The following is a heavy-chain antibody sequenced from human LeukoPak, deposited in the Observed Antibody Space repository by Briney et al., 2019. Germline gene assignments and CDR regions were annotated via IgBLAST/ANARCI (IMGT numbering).Heavy chain of an antibody. CDR3: ARGVVVAATLFDY. Sequence: GGSLRLSCAASGFTFSSYGMHWVRQAPGKGLEWVAVISYDGSNKYYADSLKGRFTISRDNSKNTLYLQMNSLRAEDTAVYYCARGVVVAATLFDYWGQGTLVTVSS. V-gene: IGHV3-30*03. J-gene: IGHJ4*02. CDR2: ISYDGSNK. CDR1: GFTFSSYG. D-gene: IGHD2-15*01.